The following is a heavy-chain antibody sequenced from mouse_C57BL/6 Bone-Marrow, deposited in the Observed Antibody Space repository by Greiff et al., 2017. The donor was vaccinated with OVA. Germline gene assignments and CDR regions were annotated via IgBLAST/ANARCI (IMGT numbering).Heavy chain of an antibody. Sequence: VQLQQSGAELAKPGASVKLSCKASGYTFTSYWMHWVKQRPGQGLEWIGYINPSSGYTKYNQKFKDKATLTADKSSSTAYMQLSSLTYVDAAVYYCASRFVYGGYYVRGYYYAMDYWGPGTSVTVSS. CDR2: INPSSGYT. J-gene: IGHJ4*01. D-gene: IGHD2-3*01. CDR1: GYTFTSYW. V-gene: IGHV1-7*01. CDR3: ASRFVYGGYYVRGYYYAMDY.